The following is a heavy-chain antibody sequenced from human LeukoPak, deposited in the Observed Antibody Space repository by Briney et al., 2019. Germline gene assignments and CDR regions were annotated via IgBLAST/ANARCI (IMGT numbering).Heavy chain of an antibody. CDR3: ARHPSYTGTYVI. Sequence: GESLKISCKGAGYSFTSYWIGWVRQMPGKGLDWMGIIYPGDSDTRYSPSFQGQVTISADKSISTAYLQWNSLKASDTAIYYCARHPSYTGTYVIWGQGTLVTVSS. J-gene: IGHJ4*02. CDR2: IYPGDSDT. D-gene: IGHD1-26*01. CDR1: GYSFTSYW. V-gene: IGHV5-51*01.